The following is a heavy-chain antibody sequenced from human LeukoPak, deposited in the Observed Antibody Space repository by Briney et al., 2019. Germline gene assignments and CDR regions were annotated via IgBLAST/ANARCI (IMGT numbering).Heavy chain of an antibody. CDR1: GFTFSNYA. Sequence: GGSLRLSCAASGFTFSNYAMHWVRQGLVKGLESMAVVSHDGIQTYYADSVKGRFTISRDNSKSTLFLQMNSLRAVDTAVYYCARDGGGGYNQIDFWGQGTLVTVSS. CDR2: VSHDGIQT. V-gene: IGHV3-30-3*01. D-gene: IGHD5-24*01. J-gene: IGHJ4*02. CDR3: ARDGGGGYNQIDF.